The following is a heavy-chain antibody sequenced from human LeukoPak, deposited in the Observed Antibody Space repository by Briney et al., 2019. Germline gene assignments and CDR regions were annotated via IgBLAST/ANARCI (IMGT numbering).Heavy chain of an antibody. D-gene: IGHD1-26*01. V-gene: IGHV3-23*01. CDR2: ITGSGGST. CDR1: GFTFSTYA. J-gene: IGHJ4*02. CDR3: AKRSGSYCFDY. Sequence: PGGSLRLSCAASGFTFSTYAMTWVRQAPGKGLGWVSAITGSGGSTYYADSVKGRFTISRDNSKNTLYLQMNSLRAEDTAVYYCAKRSGSYCFDYWGQGTLVTVSS.